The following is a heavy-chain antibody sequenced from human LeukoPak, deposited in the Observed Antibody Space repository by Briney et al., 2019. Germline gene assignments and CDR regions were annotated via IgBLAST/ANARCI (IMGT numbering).Heavy chain of an antibody. J-gene: IGHJ5*02. CDR2: MNPNSGNT. CDR1: GYTFTAYE. D-gene: IGHD1-26*01. Sequence: GASVKVSRKTSGYTFTAYEIHWVRQATGQGLEWMGWMNPNSGNTGYEQKFQGRVTMTRDTSMTTAYMELSSLRFEDTATYYCARGGARSFAPWGQGTLVTVSS. CDR3: ARGGARSFAP. V-gene: IGHV1-8*01.